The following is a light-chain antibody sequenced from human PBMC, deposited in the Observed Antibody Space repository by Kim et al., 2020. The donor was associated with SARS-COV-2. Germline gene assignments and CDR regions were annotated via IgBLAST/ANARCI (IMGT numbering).Light chain of an antibody. CDR3: AAWDDSLSVWV. Sequence: QSVLTQPPSASGTPGQRVTISCSGSSSNIGSNYVYWYQQLPGTAPKLLIYRNNQRPSGVPDRFSGSKSGTSASLAISGLRSEDEADYYCAAWDDSLSVWVFSGGTQLTVL. J-gene: IGLJ3*02. CDR1: SSNIGSNY. CDR2: RNN. V-gene: IGLV1-47*01.